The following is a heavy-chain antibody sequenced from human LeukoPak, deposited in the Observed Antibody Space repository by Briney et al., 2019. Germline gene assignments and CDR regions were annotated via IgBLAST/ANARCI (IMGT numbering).Heavy chain of an antibody. CDR1: GFTFSGYS. D-gene: IGHD6-13*01. CDR3: AKDDKSYLASAGTSDY. CDR2: ITGSGGST. Sequence: AGSLRLSCAASGFTFSGYSMSWVRQAPGKGLEWVSMITGSGGSTYFADSVKGGLTISRDNSKSTLYLQMNSLRAEDTALYYCAKDDKSYLASAGTSDYWGQGTLVTVSS. V-gene: IGHV3-23*01. J-gene: IGHJ4*02.